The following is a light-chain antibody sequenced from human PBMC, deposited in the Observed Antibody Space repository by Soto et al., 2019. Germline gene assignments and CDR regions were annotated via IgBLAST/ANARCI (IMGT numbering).Light chain of an antibody. CDR3: QQTHSTPWT. CDR2: GAS. J-gene: IGKJ1*01. Sequence: DIQMTQSPSSLSASVGDRVTISCLASQTITTDLNWYQQKPGKAPQLLIYGASILQSGVPSRFTGSGSGTDFTLTISSLQPDDFATYHCQQTHSTPWTFGQGTKVEIK. V-gene: IGKV1-39*01. CDR1: QTITTD.